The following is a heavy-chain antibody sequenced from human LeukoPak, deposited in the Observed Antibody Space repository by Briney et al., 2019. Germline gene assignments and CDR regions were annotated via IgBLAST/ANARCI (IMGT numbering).Heavy chain of an antibody. V-gene: IGHV6-1*01. CDR2: TYYRSKWYN. Sequence: SQTLSLTCAISGDSVSSNSAAWNWIRQSPSRGLEWLGRTYYRSKWYNDYAVSVKSRITINPGTSKNQFSLQLNSVTPEDTAVYYCAKSRHVDTAMVHAFDIWGQGTMVTVSS. D-gene: IGHD5-18*01. J-gene: IGHJ3*02. CDR1: GDSVSSNSAA. CDR3: AKSRHVDTAMVHAFDI.